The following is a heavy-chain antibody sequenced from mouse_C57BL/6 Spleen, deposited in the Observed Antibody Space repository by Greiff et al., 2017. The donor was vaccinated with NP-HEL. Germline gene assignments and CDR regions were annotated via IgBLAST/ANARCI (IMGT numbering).Heavy chain of an antibody. CDR2: IYPGDGDT. Sequence: QVQLKQSGAELVKPGASVKISCKASGYAFSSYWMNWVKQRPGKGLEWIGQIYPGDGDTNYNGKFKGKATLTADKSSSTAYMQLSSLTSEDSAVYFCARMDYYGSSQAWFAYWGQGTLVTVSA. V-gene: IGHV1-80*01. J-gene: IGHJ3*01. CDR1: GYAFSSYW. CDR3: ARMDYYGSSQAWFAY. D-gene: IGHD1-1*01.